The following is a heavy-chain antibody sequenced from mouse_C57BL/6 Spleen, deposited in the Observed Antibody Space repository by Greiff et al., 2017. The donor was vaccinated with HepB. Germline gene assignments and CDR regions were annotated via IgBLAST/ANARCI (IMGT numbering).Heavy chain of an antibody. D-gene: IGHD2-1*01. Sequence: QVQLQQSGAELARPGASVKMSCKASGYTFTSYTMHWVKQRPGQGLEWIGYINPSSGYTKYNQKFKDKATLTADKSSSTAYMQLSSLTSEDSAVYYCTGNYALYYLDYWGQGTTLTVSS. CDR1: GYTFTSYT. J-gene: IGHJ2*01. V-gene: IGHV1-4*01. CDR3: TGNYALYYLDY. CDR2: INPSSGYT.